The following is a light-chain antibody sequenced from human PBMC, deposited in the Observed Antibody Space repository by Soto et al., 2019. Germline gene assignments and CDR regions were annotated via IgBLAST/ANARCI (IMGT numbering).Light chain of an antibody. CDR1: PDILSW. CDR3: QQANTFPIT. V-gene: IGKV1-12*01. Sequence: DIQMTQSPSSVSASVGDTVTITCRASPDILSWLAWYQQKPGEAPMLLLYASSNLQSGAPSRFSGSRSGTEFTLTISCLPPEDFAADYCQQANTFPITFGPGTRLDIK. CDR2: ASS. J-gene: IGKJ3*01.